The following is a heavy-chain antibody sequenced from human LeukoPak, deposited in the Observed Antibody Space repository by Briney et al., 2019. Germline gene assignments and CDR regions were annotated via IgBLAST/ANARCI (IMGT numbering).Heavy chain of an antibody. CDR1: GGTFSSYA. D-gene: IGHD3-10*01. J-gene: IGHJ6*02. V-gene: IGHV1-18*01. CDR3: ARGGIIGGSYYYIMDV. CDR2: INPYNGNT. Sequence: ASVTVSCTASGGTFSSYAISWVRQAPGQGLEWMGWINPYNGNTNYAQKFQGRVTLTTDTSTSTAYMELRSLRSDDTAVYYCARGGIIGGSYYYIMDVWGQGTTVTVS.